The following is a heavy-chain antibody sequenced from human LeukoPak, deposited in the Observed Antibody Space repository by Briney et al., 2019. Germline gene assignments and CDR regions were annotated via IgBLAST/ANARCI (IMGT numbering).Heavy chain of an antibody. D-gene: IGHD3-10*01. J-gene: IGHJ6*02. V-gene: IGHV1-8*01. CDR3: ASAPRSEYYYYYVMDV. CDR2: MNPNSGNT. Sequence: ASVKVSCKASGYTFTSYDINWVRQATGQGLEWMGWMNPNSGNTGYAQKFQGRVTMTRNTSISTAYMELSSLRSEDTAVYYCASAPRSEYYYYYVMDVWGQGTTVTVSS. CDR1: GYTFTSYD.